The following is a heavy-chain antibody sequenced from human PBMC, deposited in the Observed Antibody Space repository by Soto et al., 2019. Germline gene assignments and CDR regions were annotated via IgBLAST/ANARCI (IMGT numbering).Heavy chain of an antibody. CDR1: GGSISSSSYY. V-gene: IGHV4-39*01. Sequence: SETLSLTCTVSGGSISSSSYYWGWIRQPPGKGLEWIGSIYYSGSTYYNPSLKSRVTISVDTSKNQFSLKLSSVTAADTAVYYSARIEAAGTIWYFDYWGQGTLVTVSS. D-gene: IGHD6-13*01. CDR2: IYYSGST. J-gene: IGHJ4*02. CDR3: ARIEAAGTIWYFDY.